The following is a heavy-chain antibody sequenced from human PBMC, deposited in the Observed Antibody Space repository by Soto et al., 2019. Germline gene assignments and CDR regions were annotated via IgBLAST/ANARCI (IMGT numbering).Heavy chain of an antibody. D-gene: IGHD6-19*01. CDR2: IVVGSGNT. CDR3: AALRVTYSSGWYDVDY. Sequence: SVKVSCKASGFTFTSSAVQWVRQARGQRLQWIGWIVVGSGNTNYAQKFQERVTITRDMSTSTAYMELSSLRSEDTAVYYCAALRVTYSSGWYDVDYWGQGTRVTV. V-gene: IGHV1-58*01. J-gene: IGHJ4*02. CDR1: GFTFTSSA.